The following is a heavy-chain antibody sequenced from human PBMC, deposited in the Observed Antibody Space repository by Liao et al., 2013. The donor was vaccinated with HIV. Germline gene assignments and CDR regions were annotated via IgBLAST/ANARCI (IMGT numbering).Heavy chain of an antibody. Sequence: VRLQESGPGLVKPSETLSLSCTVSDGSMSNNYWNWIRQPAGKGLEWIGRLYSSGSTNYNPSLKSRVTMSVDTSEKQLSLKLSSVTAADTAVYYCARTIVEMGTIPGWYFDLWGRGTLVSVSS. CDR2: LYSSGST. CDR1: DGSMSNNY. J-gene: IGHJ2*01. D-gene: IGHD5-24*01. V-gene: IGHV4-4*07. CDR3: ARTIVEMGTIPGWYFDL.